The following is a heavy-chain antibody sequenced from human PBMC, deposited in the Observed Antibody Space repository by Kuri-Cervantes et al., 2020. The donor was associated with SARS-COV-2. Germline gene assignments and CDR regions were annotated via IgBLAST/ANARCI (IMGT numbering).Heavy chain of an antibody. V-gene: IGHV3-30*04. Sequence: GGSLRLSCAASGLTFSSYAMHWVRQAPGKGLEWVAVISYDGSNKYYADSVKGRFTISRDNSKNTLYLQMNSLGAEDTAVYYCAREILEAAAGFLYYYYYYYMDVWGKGNMVTGAS. D-gene: IGHD6-13*01. J-gene: IGHJ6*03. CDR1: GLTFSSYA. CDR3: AREILEAAAGFLYYYYYYYMDV. CDR2: ISYDGSNK.